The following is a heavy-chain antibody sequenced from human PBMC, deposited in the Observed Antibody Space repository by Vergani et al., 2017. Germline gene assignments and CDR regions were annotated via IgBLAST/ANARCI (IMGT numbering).Heavy chain of an antibody. CDR1: GGSISSSSYY. CDR2: IYYSGST. Sequence: QLQLQESGPGLVKPSETLSLTCTVSGGSISSSSYYWSWIRQPPGKGLEWIGYIYYSGSTNYNPSLKSRVTISVDTSKNQFSLKLSSVTAADTAVYYCARAYSGSYFADYYYYYGMDVWGQGTTVTVSS. J-gene: IGHJ6*02. V-gene: IGHV4-61*01. CDR3: ARAYSGSYFADYYYYYGMDV. D-gene: IGHD1-26*01.